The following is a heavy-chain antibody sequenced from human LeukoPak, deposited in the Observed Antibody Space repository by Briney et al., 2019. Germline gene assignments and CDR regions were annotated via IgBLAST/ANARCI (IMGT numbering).Heavy chain of an antibody. CDR1: GYTFTSYG. CDR2: ISAYNGNT. Sequence: EASVKVSCKASGYTFTSYGISWVRQAPGQGLEWMGWISAYNGNTNYAQKLQGRATMTTDTSTSTAYMELRSLRSDDTAVYYCARVQAWSGYYMGDYFDYWGQGTLVTVSS. V-gene: IGHV1-18*01. J-gene: IGHJ4*02. D-gene: IGHD3-3*01. CDR3: ARVQAWSGYYMGDYFDY.